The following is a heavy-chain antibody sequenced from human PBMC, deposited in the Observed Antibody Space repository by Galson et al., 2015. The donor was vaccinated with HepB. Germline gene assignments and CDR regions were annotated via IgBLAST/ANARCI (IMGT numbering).Heavy chain of an antibody. D-gene: IGHD3-3*01. V-gene: IGHV3-30*03. Sequence: SLRLSCAASGFTFRSFGMHWVRQAPGKGLEWVAVISYDGTNQYYAGSAKGRFTISRDNSKNTLYLQINTLREEDTAVYYCARDQDVTVYGVILMPYGMDVWGQGTTVSVSS. CDR1: GFTFRSFG. J-gene: IGHJ6*02. CDR3: ARDQDVTVYGVILMPYGMDV. CDR2: ISYDGTNQ.